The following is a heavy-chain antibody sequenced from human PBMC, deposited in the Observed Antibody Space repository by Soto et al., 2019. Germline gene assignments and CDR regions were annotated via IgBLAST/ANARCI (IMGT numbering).Heavy chain of an antibody. J-gene: IGHJ4*02. CDR3: TKTEVWREDVFDS. D-gene: IGHD1-26*01. CDR1: SLTFSKAW. CDR2: IKSETDGGTT. Sequence: VQLVESGGGLVKPGGSLRLSCAASSLTFSKAWMTWVRQAPGKGLEWVGRIKSETDGGTTDYAAVVNGRFTISRDDLTNTRYLQRNILKTEDTSVYYCTKTEVWREDVFDSWGQGNLVTVSS. V-gene: IGHV3-15*01.